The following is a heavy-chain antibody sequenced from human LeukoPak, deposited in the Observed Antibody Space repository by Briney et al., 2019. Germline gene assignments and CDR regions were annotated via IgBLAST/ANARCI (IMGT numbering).Heavy chain of an antibody. Sequence: RSGGSLRLSCAASGFTFSSYWMTWVRQAPGKGLEWVGNIKGDGSEKYYVDSVKGRFTISRDNAKNSLYLQTNSLRAEDTAVYYCARDGWNYLASYYYMDVWGKGTTVTVSS. CDR1: GFTFSSYW. J-gene: IGHJ6*03. CDR2: IKGDGSEK. CDR3: ARDGWNYLASYYYMDV. V-gene: IGHV3-7*01. D-gene: IGHD1-7*01.